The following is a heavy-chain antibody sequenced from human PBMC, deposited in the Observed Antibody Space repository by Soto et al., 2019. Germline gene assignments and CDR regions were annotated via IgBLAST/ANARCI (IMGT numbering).Heavy chain of an antibody. V-gene: IGHV3-33*01. D-gene: IGHD3-3*01. CDR2: IWYDGSNK. Sequence: QVQLVESGGGVVQTGRSLRLSCAASGFTFSSYGMHWVRQAPGKGLEWVAVIWYDGSNKYYADSVKGRFTISRDNSKNTLYLQMNSLRAEDTAVYYCARGAADSYEYFQHWGQGTLVTVSS. CDR1: GFTFSSYG. CDR3: ARGAADSYEYFQH. J-gene: IGHJ1*01.